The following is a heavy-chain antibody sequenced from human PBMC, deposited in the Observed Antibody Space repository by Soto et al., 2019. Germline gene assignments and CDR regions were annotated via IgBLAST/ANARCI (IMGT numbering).Heavy chain of an antibody. CDR3: ARDEEQWVLYGYVFDI. CDR1: GFTVGSNY. J-gene: IGHJ3*02. Sequence: PGGSLRLSCAASGFTVGSNYMSWVRQAPGKGLEWVSVIYSGGSTYYADSVKGRFTISRDNSKNTLYLQMNSLRAEDTAVYYCARDEEQWVLYGYVFDIWGQGTLVTVSS. V-gene: IGHV3-66*01. D-gene: IGHD6-19*01. CDR2: IYSGGST.